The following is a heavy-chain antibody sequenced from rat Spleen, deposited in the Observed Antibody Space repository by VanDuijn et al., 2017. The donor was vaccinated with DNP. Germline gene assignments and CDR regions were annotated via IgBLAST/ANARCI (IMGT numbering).Heavy chain of an antibody. CDR2: ISYDSSST. CDR3: ARHGRVTTVATYWYFDF. Sequence: EVQLVESGGGLVQPGKSMKLSCSASGFTFNNYGMHWIRQAPTKGLEWVATISYDSSSTYYRDSVKGRFTISRDNANRTLYLQMDSLRSEDTATYYCARHGRVTTVATYWYFDFWGPGTMVTVSS. CDR1: GFTFNNYG. V-gene: IGHV5-29*01. D-gene: IGHD1-3*01. J-gene: IGHJ1*01.